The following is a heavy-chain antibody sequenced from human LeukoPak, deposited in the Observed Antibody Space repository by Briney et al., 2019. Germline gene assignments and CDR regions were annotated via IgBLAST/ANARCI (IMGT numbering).Heavy chain of an antibody. D-gene: IGHD1-14*01. CDR2: IVVGSGNT. J-gene: IGHJ5*02. CDR3: AKETPNTGWFDP. Sequence: SVKVSCKASGFTFTSSAVRWVRQARGQRLEWIGWIVVGSGNTNYPQRFQGRVTLTRDTSTSTVYMELSSLRSEDTAIYYCAKETPNTGWFDPWGQGTLVTVSS. V-gene: IGHV1-58*01. CDR1: GFTFTSSA.